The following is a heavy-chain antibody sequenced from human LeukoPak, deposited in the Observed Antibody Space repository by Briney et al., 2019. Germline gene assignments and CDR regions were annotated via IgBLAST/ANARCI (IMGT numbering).Heavy chain of an antibody. V-gene: IGHV3-74*01. Sequence: GGSLRLSCAASGFTFSSYLMHWVRQAPGKGLMWMSHINTDGSGTRYADSVKGRFTISRDNAKNRLCLQMNSLRAEDTAVYYCVRDIAAAHDYWGQGILVTVSS. CDR1: GFTFSSYL. CDR2: INTDGSGT. D-gene: IGHD6-13*01. CDR3: VRDIAAAHDY. J-gene: IGHJ4*02.